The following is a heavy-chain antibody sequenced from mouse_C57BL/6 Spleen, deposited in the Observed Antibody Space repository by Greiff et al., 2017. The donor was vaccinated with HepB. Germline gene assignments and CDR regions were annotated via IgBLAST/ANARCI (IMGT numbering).Heavy chain of an antibody. CDR2: ISYDGSN. CDR3: ARDGGVPFDY. V-gene: IGHV3-6*01. Sequence: EVQLQQSGPGLVKPSQSLSLTCSVTGYSITSGYYWNWIRQFPGNKLEWMGYISYDGSNNYNPSLKNRISITRDTSKNQFFLKLNSVTTEDTATYYCARDGGVPFDYWGQGTTLTVSS. CDR1: GYSITSGYY. J-gene: IGHJ2*01.